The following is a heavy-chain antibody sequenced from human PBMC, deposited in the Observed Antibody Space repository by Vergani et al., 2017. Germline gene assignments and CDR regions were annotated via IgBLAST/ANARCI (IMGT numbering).Heavy chain of an antibody. Sequence: VRLVESGGGVVQPGRSLRLSCAASGFSFTNFAMTWVRQAPGEGLEWVSGISGSGGFTYYADSVKGRFTISRDNSKNTMFLQMNNLRAEDTAVYYCAKDNVPGYYDSSGYCDYWGQGTLVTVSS. CDR3: AKDNVPGYYDSSGYCDY. CDR1: GFSFTNFA. D-gene: IGHD3-22*01. J-gene: IGHJ4*02. CDR2: ISGSGGFT. V-gene: IGHV3-23*04.